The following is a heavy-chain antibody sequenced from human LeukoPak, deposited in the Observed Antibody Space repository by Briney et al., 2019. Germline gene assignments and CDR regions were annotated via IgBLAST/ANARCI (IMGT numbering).Heavy chain of an antibody. Sequence: ASVKVSCKASGGTFSSYAISWVRQAPGQGLEWMGRIIPILGIANYAQKFQGRVTITADESTSTAYMELSSLRSEDTAVYYCASPRRHYDFWSGRDAFDIWGQGTMVTVSS. CDR1: GGTFSSYA. CDR2: IIPILGIA. D-gene: IGHD3-3*01. V-gene: IGHV1-69*04. J-gene: IGHJ3*02. CDR3: ASPRRHYDFWSGRDAFDI.